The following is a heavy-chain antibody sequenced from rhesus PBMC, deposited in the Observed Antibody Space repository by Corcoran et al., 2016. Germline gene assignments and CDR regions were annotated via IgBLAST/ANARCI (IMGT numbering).Heavy chain of an antibody. CDR2: IYGSGSTT. J-gene: IGHJ6*01. D-gene: IGHD3-34*01. V-gene: IGHV4-169*02. Sequence: QLQLQESGPGLVKPSETLSVTCAVSGGSISSSYWSWIRQAPGKGLAWIGYIYGSGSTTNYNPALKSRVTLSVDTSKHQLSLKLRSVTTADTAVYYCARDGGYYGLDSWGQGVVVTVSS. CDR3: ARDGGYYGLDS. CDR1: GGSISSSY.